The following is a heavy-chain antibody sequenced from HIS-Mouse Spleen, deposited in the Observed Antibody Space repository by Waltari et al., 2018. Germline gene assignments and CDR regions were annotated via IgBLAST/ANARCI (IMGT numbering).Heavy chain of an antibody. CDR2: ISWNSGSI. CDR1: GFTVDDYA. V-gene: IGHV3-9*01. Sequence: EVQLVESGGGLVQPGRSLRLSCAASGFTVDDYAMPWVRQAPGKGLEWVSGISWNSGSIGYADSVKGRFTISRDKAKNSLYLQMNSLRAEDTALYYCAKDGRSLNYWGQGTLVTVSS. CDR3: AKDGRSLNY. J-gene: IGHJ4*02.